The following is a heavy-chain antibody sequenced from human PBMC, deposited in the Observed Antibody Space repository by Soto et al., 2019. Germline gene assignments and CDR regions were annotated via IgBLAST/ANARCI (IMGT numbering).Heavy chain of an antibody. D-gene: IGHD6-19*01. J-gene: IGHJ6*03. V-gene: IGHV1-18*01. CDR2: ISPYNGNT. CDR1: GYTFTTYG. CDR3: ARALSVAQYYYYMDV. Sequence: QVQLVQSGPEVKKPGASVKVSCKTSGYTFTTYGISWVRQAPGQGLEGMGWISPYNGNTHYAPQFQGRVTMTTDTLTTTAYMELRTLRSDDRAIYFCARALSVAQYYYYMDVWGKGTTVTVSS.